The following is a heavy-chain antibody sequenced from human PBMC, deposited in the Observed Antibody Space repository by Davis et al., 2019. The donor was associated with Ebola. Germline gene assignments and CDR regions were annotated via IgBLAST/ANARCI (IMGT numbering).Heavy chain of an antibody. J-gene: IGHJ5*02. CDR2: IYPGDSDT. D-gene: IGHD2-2*01. V-gene: IGHV5-51*01. Sequence: GESLKISCQGSGYSFTSYWIGWVRQMPGKGLEWMGIIYPGDSDTRYSPSFQGQVTISADKSISTAYLQWSSLKASDTAMYYCARLGRVPAAMGLGWFDPWGQGTLVTVSS. CDR1: GYSFTSYW. CDR3: ARLGRVPAAMGLGWFDP.